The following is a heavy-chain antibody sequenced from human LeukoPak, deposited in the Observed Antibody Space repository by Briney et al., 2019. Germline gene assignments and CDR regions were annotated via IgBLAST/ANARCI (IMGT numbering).Heavy chain of an antibody. CDR2: INPNNSDT. CDR3: ARQVGGSFDY. V-gene: IGHV1-2*02. J-gene: IGHJ4*02. D-gene: IGHD3-10*01. Sequence: GASVQVSCKASGYTFTGYYMHWVRQAPGQGLEWMGWINPNNSDTIYAQKFQGRVTMTRVTSLSTGYMDLSSLRSDDTAVYYCARQVGGSFDYWGQGTLVTVSS. CDR1: GYTFTGYY.